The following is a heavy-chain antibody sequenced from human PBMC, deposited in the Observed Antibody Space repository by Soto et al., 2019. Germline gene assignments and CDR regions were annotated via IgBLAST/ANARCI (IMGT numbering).Heavy chain of an antibody. Sequence: QKYLVESGGGVVQPGGSLRLSCVASGSIFSGYGMHWVRQAPGKGLEWVAVIWYDGSNKYYADSVKGRFTISRDNSKNMLYLQMDSLSAEDTAGYYCARDGIGGTVFRGFCDYWGQGTLVTVSS. CDR1: GSIFSGYG. V-gene: IGHV3-33*01. J-gene: IGHJ4*02. CDR3: ARDGIGGTVFRGFCDY. D-gene: IGHD1-7*01. CDR2: IWYDGSNK.